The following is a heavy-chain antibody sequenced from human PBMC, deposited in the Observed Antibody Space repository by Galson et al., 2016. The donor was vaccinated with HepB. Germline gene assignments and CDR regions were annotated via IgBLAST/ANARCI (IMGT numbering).Heavy chain of an antibody. V-gene: IGHV4-31*03. J-gene: IGHJ4*02. CDR2: IYHSGST. CDR1: GDSISNDGNY. CDR3: ARYFDH. Sequence: TLSLTCTVSGDSISNDGNYWSWTRQHPGKGLEFIGYIYHSGSTYYNPSLRSRVTISVDTSENQFSLKLSSVTAADTAVYYCARYFDHWGQGILATVSS.